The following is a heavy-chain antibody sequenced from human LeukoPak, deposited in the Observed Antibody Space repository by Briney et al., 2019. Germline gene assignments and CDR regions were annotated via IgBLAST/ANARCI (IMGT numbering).Heavy chain of an antibody. CDR2: IYTSGST. CDR1: GGSISSYY. V-gene: IGHV4-4*07. CDR3: ARHSKQRITMVRGVIPYYYYYMDV. Sequence: PSETLSLTCTVSGGSISSYYWSWVRQPAGKGLEWIGRIYTSGSTNYNPSLKSRVTISVDTSKNQFSLKLRSVTAADTAVYYCARHSKQRITMVRGVIPYYYYYMDVWGKGTTVTISS. J-gene: IGHJ6*03. D-gene: IGHD3-10*01.